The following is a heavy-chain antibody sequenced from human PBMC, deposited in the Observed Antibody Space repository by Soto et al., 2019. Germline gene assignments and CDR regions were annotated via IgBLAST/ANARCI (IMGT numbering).Heavy chain of an antibody. D-gene: IGHD2-8*01. Sequence: ASVKVSFKASGYSFTDYHIHWLRQAPGQGLEWLGRINPKSGGTSTAQKFQGWVTMTTDTSTSTASMELTRLTSDDTAIYYCARGDSTDCSNGVCSFFYNHDMDVWGQGTTVTVSS. CDR1: GYSFTDYH. CDR3: ARGDSTDCSNGVCSFFYNHDMDV. V-gene: IGHV1-2*04. CDR2: INPKSGGT. J-gene: IGHJ6*02.